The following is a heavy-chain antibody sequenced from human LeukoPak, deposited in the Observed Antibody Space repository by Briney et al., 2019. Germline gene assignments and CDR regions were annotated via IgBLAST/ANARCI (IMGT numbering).Heavy chain of an antibody. V-gene: IGHV3-66*02. D-gene: IGHD6-19*01. CDR1: GFTVSSNY. CDR3: ARKTRYSSGWYKGGFDY. Sequence: GGSLRLSCAASGFTVSSNYMSWVRQAPGKGLEWVSVIYSGGSTYYADSVKGRFTISRDNSKNTLYLQMNSLRAEDTAVYYCARKTRYSSGWYKGGFDYWGQGTLVTVSS. CDR2: IYSGGST. J-gene: IGHJ4*02.